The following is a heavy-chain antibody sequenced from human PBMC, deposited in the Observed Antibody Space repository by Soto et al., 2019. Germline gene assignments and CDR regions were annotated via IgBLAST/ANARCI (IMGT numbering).Heavy chain of an antibody. CDR2: IYHSGST. Sequence: QVQLQESGPGLVKPSGTLSLTCAVSGGSISSSNWWSWVRQPPGKGLEWIGEIYHSGSTNYNPSLKSRVTISVDKSKNQFSLKLSSVTAADTAVYYCASLASPGYCSSTSCLTDYYGMDVWGQGTTVTVSS. CDR3: ASLASPGYCSSTSCLTDYYGMDV. J-gene: IGHJ6*02. D-gene: IGHD2-2*01. V-gene: IGHV4-4*02. CDR1: GGSISSSNW.